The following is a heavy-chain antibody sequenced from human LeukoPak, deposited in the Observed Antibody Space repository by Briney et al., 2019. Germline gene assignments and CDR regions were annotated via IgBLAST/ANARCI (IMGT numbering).Heavy chain of an antibody. Sequence: PSETLSLTCAVSGASISTGNWWSWVRQPPRKGLEWIGEISHSGSTNYNPPLKSRVTISLDKSKNQFSLKLSSVTAADTAVYYCARGGLTFGGNWGQGTLVTVSS. CDR2: ISHSGST. D-gene: IGHD1-14*01. V-gene: IGHV4-4*02. CDR3: ARGGLTFGGN. CDR1: GASISTGNW. J-gene: IGHJ4*02.